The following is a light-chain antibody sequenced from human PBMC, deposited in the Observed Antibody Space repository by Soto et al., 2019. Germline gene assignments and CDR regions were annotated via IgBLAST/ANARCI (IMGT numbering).Light chain of an antibody. Sequence: EMVLTQSPGTLSLSPGEGATFSCRASQSVTSTYLAWYQQKPGQSPRLLIYGASSRATGIPDRFSGSGSGTDFTLTISRLEPDEFAVYYCQLYENFRYTFGQGTKLEIK. CDR2: GAS. CDR3: QLYENFRYT. J-gene: IGKJ2*01. CDR1: QSVTSTY. V-gene: IGKV3-20*01.